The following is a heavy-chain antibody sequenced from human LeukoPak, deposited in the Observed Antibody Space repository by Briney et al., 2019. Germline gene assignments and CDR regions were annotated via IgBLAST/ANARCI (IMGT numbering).Heavy chain of an antibody. D-gene: IGHD2-15*01. J-gene: IGHJ6*02. V-gene: IGHV4-4*02. CDR1: GGSISSSNW. Sequence: KSSETLSLTCAVSGGSISSSNWWSWVRQPPGKGLEWIGEIYHSGSTNYNPSLKSRVTISVDKSKNQFSLKLSSVTAADTAVYYCARDGYCSGGSCYYYYGMDVWGQGTTVTVSS. CDR3: ARDGYCSGGSCYYYYGMDV. CDR2: IYHSGST.